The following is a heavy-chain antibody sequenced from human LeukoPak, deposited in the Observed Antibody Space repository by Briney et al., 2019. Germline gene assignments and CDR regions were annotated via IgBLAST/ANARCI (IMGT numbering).Heavy chain of an antibody. V-gene: IGHV4-30-4*01. J-gene: IGHJ4*02. Sequence: SETLSRTCTVSGGSISSGDYYWSWIRQPPGKGLEWIGYIYYSGSTYYNPSLKSRVTISVDTSKNQFSLKLSSVTAADTAVYYCARVPYGSGSYYIDYWGQGTLVTVSS. CDR1: GGSISSGDYY. CDR3: ARVPYGSGSYYIDY. CDR2: IYYSGST. D-gene: IGHD3-10*01.